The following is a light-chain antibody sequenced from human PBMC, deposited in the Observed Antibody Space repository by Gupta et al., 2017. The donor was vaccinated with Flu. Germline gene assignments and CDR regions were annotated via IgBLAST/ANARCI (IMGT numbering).Light chain of an antibody. CDR3: QQSDRPVFT. J-gene: IGKJ3*01. CDR1: QSISTY. Sequence: DIQMTQSPSSLSASVGDRVTITCRASQSISTYLNWYQQKPGKAPKLLIYAASSLQSGVPSRFSGSGSGTAFTLTISRLQPEDSANYYCQQSDRPVFTFGPGTKLDI. CDR2: AAS. V-gene: IGKV1-39*01.